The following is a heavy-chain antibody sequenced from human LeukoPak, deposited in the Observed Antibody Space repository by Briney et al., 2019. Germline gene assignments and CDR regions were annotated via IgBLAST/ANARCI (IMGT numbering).Heavy chain of an antibody. D-gene: IGHD3-22*01. Sequence: GGSLRLSCAASGFTFSSYGMSWVRQAPGKGLEWVSAISGSGGSTYYADSVKGRFTISRDNSKNTLYLQMNSLRAEDAAVYYCAKDSSVFFTVDYWGQGTLVTVSS. V-gene: IGHV3-23*01. CDR3: AKDSSVFFTVDY. CDR1: GFTFSSYG. J-gene: IGHJ4*02. CDR2: ISGSGGST.